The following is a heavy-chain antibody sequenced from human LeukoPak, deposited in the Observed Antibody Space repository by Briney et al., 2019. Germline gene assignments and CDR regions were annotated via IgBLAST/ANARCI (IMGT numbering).Heavy chain of an antibody. CDR2: ISTLNGNT. CDR1: GYTFISYG. Sequence: ASVKVSCKAPGYTFISYGISWVRQAPGQGLEWMGWISTLNGNTNYIPKFQGRITMTTDTSTSTAYMELRSLRSDDTAVYYCARRGTYFDPWGQGTLVSVSS. J-gene: IGHJ5*02. CDR3: ARRGTYFDP. V-gene: IGHV1-18*01. D-gene: IGHD1-7*01.